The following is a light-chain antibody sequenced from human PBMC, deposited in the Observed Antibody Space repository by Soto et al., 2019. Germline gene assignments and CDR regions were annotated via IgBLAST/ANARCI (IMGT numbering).Light chain of an antibody. CDR2: DAS. Sequence: DIQMTQSPSSLSASVGDRVTIACQASDDINNYLSWFQQKPGKAPKLLIYDASKLEAGLPSRFSGSGSGADFTFTITSLQAEDTATYFCQQYDDLPYTFGQGTKLEIK. CDR3: QQYDDLPYT. V-gene: IGKV1-33*01. CDR1: DDINNY. J-gene: IGKJ2*01.